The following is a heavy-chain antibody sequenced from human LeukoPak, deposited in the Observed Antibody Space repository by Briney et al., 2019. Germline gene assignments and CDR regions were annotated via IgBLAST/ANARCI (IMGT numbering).Heavy chain of an antibody. CDR2: ISSSSSYI. V-gene: IGHV3-21*01. J-gene: IGHJ4*02. Sequence: PGGSLRLSCAASGFTFSSYSMNWVRQAPGKGLEWVSSISSSSSYIYYADSVKGRFTISRDNAKNSLYLQMNSLRAEDTAVYYCVREGYFDWLLLDYWGQGTLVTVSS. CDR1: GFTFSSYS. D-gene: IGHD3-9*01. CDR3: VREGYFDWLLLDY.